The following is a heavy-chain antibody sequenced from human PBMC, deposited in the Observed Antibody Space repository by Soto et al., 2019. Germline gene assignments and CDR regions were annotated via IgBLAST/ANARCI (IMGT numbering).Heavy chain of an antibody. CDR3: ARDDYGSGMLSPEYYFDY. J-gene: IGHJ4*02. D-gene: IGHD3-10*01. CDR1: GFTFSSYG. CDR2: IWYDGSNK. Sequence: GGSLRLSCAASGFTFSSYGMHWVRQAPGKGLEWVAVIWYDGSNKYYADSVKGRFTISRDNSKNTLYLQMNSLRAEDTAVYYCARDDYGSGMLSPEYYFDYWGQGTLVTVSS. V-gene: IGHV3-33*01.